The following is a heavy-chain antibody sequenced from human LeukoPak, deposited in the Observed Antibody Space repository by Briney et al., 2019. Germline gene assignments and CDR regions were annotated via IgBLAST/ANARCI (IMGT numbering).Heavy chain of an antibody. CDR1: GYTFTGYY. CDR2: INPNSGGT. D-gene: IGHD2-15*01. CDR3: ARVDCSGTSCHSFLDY. J-gene: IGHJ4*02. Sequence: GASVKVSCKASGYTFTGYYMHWVRQAPGQGLEWMGWINPNSGGTNYAQKFQGRVTMTRDTSISTAYMELSRLRSDDTAVYYCARVDCSGTSCHSFLDYWGQGTLVTVSS. V-gene: IGHV1-2*02.